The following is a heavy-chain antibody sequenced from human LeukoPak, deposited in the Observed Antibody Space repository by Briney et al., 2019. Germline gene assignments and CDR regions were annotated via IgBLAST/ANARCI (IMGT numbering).Heavy chain of an antibody. CDR2: IWYDGSNQ. CDR1: GFTFNNYG. V-gene: IGHV3-33*01. CDR3: ARDIDYDSTSPDY. D-gene: IGHD3-22*01. J-gene: IGHJ4*02. Sequence: GGSLRLSCAASGFTFNNYGMHWVRQAPGKGLKWVAIIWYDGSNQYYAESVKGRFTISRDNSKNTLYLQMNSLRAEDTAVYYCARDIDYDSTSPDYWGQGTLVTVSS.